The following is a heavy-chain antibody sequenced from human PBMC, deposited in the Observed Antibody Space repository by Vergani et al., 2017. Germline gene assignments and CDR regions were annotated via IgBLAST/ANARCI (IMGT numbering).Heavy chain of an antibody. CDR2: IIPIFGTA. CDR1: GGTFSSYA. J-gene: IGHJ4*02. Sequence: QVQLVQSGAEVKKPGSSVKVSCKASGGTFSSYAISWVRQAPGQGLEWMGGIIPIFGTANYAQKFQGRVTITADESTSTADMELSSLRAEDTAVYYCARPRSKGPGIAAAGNYDYWGQGTLVTGSS. V-gene: IGHV1-69*01. D-gene: IGHD6-13*01. CDR3: ARPRSKGPGIAAAGNYDY.